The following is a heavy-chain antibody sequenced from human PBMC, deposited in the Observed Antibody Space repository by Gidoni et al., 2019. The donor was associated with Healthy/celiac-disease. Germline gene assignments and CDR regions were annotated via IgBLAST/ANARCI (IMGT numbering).Heavy chain of an antibody. D-gene: IGHD3-10*01. CDR3: ARGPSGIRFTMVRGVIDY. Sequence: QAQLQQWGAGLLKPSETLSLTCAVYGGSFSGYYWSWIRQPPGKGLEWIGEINHSGSTNYNPSLKSRVTISVDTSKNQFSLKLSSVTAADTAVYYCARGPSGIRFTMVRGVIDYWGQGTLVTVSS. V-gene: IGHV4-34*01. J-gene: IGHJ4*02. CDR2: INHSGST. CDR1: GGSFSGYY.